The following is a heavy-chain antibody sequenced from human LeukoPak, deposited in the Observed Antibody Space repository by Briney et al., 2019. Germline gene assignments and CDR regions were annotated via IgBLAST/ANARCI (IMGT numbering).Heavy chain of an antibody. CDR3: ARETPGRGNSYGNYFDY. CDR1: GGSISGYY. V-gene: IGHV4-59*01. CDR2: IYSSGST. J-gene: IGHJ4*02. D-gene: IGHD5-18*01. Sequence: SETLSLTCTVSGGSISGYYWRWIRQPPGKGLERIGYIYSSGSTNYNPSLKSRVTISVDTSKNQFSLKLSSVTAADTAVYYCARETPGRGNSYGNYFDYWGQGTLVTVSS.